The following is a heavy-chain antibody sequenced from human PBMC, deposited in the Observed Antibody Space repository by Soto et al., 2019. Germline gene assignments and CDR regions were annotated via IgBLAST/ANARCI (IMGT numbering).Heavy chain of an antibody. CDR1: GGSISSGGYS. J-gene: IGHJ5*02. V-gene: IGHV4-30-2*01. CDR2: IYHSGST. D-gene: IGHD6-6*01. Sequence: SETLSLTCAVSGGSISSGGYSWSWIRQPPGKGLEWIGYIYHSGSTYYNPSLKSRVTISVDRSKNQFSLKLSSVTAADTAVYYCARVKDSSSSFWFDPWGQGTLVTVSS. CDR3: ARVKDSSSSFWFDP.